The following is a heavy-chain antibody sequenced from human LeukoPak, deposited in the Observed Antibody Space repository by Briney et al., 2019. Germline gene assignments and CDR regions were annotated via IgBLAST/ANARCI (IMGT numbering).Heavy chain of an antibody. V-gene: IGHV3-23*01. J-gene: IGHJ4*02. D-gene: IGHD3-10*01. CDR1: EFTFSNYG. CDR3: VKDVYYGSGSVDY. CDR2: ISGSGGST. Sequence: PGGSLRLSCAASEFTFSNYGMTWVRQAPGKGLDWVAAISGSGGSTYYVDSVKGRFTISRDNSKNTLYLQMNSLRAEDTAVYYCVKDVYYGSGSVDYWGLGTLVTVSS.